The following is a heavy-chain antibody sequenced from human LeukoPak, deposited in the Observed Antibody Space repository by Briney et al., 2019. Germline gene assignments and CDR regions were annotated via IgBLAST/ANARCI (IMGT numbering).Heavy chain of an antibody. Sequence: GGSVRLSCAACGFTLSTYNMNWVRQAPGNALECVSFISSGSRIIYYPDSVKGRFTLSRDNAKNSLYLQMNSLKDEDTAVYHCARNPAGIGDYWGQGTLVTVSS. V-gene: IGHV3-48*02. CDR3: ARNPAGIGDY. D-gene: IGHD1-26*01. CDR1: GFTLSTYN. J-gene: IGHJ4*02. CDR2: ISSGSRII.